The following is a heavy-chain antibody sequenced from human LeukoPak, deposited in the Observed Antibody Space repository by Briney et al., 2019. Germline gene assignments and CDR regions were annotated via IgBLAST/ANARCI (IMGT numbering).Heavy chain of an antibody. D-gene: IGHD3-22*01. CDR1: GFTFSSYS. J-gene: IGHJ4*02. V-gene: IGHV3-21*04. Sequence: GGSLRLSCAASGFTFSSYSMNWVRQAPGKGLEWVSSISSSSSYIYYADSVKGRFTISRDNAKNSLYLQMNSLRAEDTAVYYCARDSYDSSGYQRPYDYWGQGTLVTVSS. CDR3: ARDSYDSSGYQRPYDY. CDR2: ISSSSSYI.